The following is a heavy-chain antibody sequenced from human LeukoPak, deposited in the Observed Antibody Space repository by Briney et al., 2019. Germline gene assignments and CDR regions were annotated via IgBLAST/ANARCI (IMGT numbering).Heavy chain of an antibody. J-gene: IGHJ5*01. D-gene: IGHD6-13*01. CDR1: GGSISSYY. V-gene: IGHV4-4*07. CDR2: IYPTDIT. Sequence: PSETLSLTCTVSGGSISSYYWSWIRQPAGKGLEWIGRIYPTDITTYNPSLKSRVTLSVDTSKNQFSLKANSVTAADAAVYYCARGPGQLTSECFDSWGQGILVTVSS. CDR3: ARGPGQLTSECFDS.